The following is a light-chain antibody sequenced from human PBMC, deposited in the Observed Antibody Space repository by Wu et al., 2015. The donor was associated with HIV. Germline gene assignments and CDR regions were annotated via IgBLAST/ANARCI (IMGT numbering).Light chain of an antibody. CDR1: QNVNSK. V-gene: IGKV3-15*01. Sequence: EVVMRQSSATLSVSLGERATLSCRASQNVNSKLAWYQQKSGQAPRLLIYGASTRATGIPAGFSGSGSGTEFTFTISSIQSEDFAIYYCQQYNNWPGTFGQGTKVEIK. J-gene: IGKJ1*01. CDR2: GAS. CDR3: QQYNNWPGT.